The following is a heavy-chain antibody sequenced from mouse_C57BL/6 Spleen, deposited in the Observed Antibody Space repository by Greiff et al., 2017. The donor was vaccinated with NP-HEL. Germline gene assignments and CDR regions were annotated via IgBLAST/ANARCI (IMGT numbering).Heavy chain of an antibody. CDR3: ASYSNYSSFDV. CDR1: GYTLTSYW. CDR2: IDPSDSYT. V-gene: IGHV1-69*01. D-gene: IGHD2-5*01. Sequence: QVQLQQPGAELVMPGASVKLSCKASGYTLTSYWMHWVKQRPGQGLEWIGEIDPSDSYTNYNQKFKGKSTLTVDKSSSTAYMQLSSLTSEDSAVYYCASYSNYSSFDVWGTGTTVTVSS. J-gene: IGHJ1*03.